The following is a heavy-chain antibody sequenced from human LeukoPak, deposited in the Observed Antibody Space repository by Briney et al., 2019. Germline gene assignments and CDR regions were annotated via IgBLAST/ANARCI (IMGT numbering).Heavy chain of an antibody. V-gene: IGHV4-34*01. CDR3: ARDGDIVVVPAAKHYYYYGMDV. D-gene: IGHD2-2*01. CDR1: GGCFSGYY. CDR2: INHSGST. Sequence: PSETPSLTCAVYGGCFSGYYWSWIRQPPGKGLEWIGEINHSGSTNYNPSLKSRVTISVDTSKNQFSLKLSSVTAADTAVYYCARDGDIVVVPAAKHYYYYGMDVWGQGTTVTVSS. J-gene: IGHJ6*02.